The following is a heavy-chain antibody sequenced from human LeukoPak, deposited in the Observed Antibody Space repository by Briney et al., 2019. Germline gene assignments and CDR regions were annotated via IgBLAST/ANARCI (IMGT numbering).Heavy chain of an antibody. CDR3: AKQLGYCSDGSCYFPY. J-gene: IGHJ4*02. D-gene: IGHD2-15*01. V-gene: IGHV3-23*01. Sequence: GGSLRLSCAASGFTFSSSAMSWVRQAPGKGLERVSAISNNGGYTYYADSVQGRFTISRDNSKSTLCLQMNSLRAEDTAVYYCAKQLGYCSDGSCYFPYWGQGTLVTVSS. CDR1: GFTFSSSA. CDR2: ISNNGGYT.